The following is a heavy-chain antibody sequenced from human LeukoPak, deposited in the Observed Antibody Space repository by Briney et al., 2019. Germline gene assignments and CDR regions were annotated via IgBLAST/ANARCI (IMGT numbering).Heavy chain of an antibody. CDR1: GYSISSGYY. D-gene: IGHD5-12*01. CDR3: ARDSRFPHSGYDYINWFDP. J-gene: IGHJ5*02. CDR2: IYHSGST. Sequence: SETLSLTCTVSGYSISSGYYWGWIRQPPGKGLEWIGSIYHSGSTYYNPSLKSRVTISVDTSKNQFSLKLSSVTAADTAVYYCARDSRFPHSGYDYINWFDPWGQGTLVTVSS. V-gene: IGHV4-38-2*02.